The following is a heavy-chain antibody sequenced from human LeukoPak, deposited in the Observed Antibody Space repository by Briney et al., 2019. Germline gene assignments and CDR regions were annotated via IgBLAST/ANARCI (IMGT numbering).Heavy chain of an antibody. Sequence: TGGSLRLSCAASGFTFSSYAMSWVRQAPGKGLEWVADINQDGSAKNYVDSVRGRFTISRDNAENSLYLQMSSLRAEDTAVYYCVKDGNWAFDIWGQGTMVTVSS. J-gene: IGHJ3*02. V-gene: IGHV3-7*04. CDR1: GFTFSSYA. D-gene: IGHD1-1*01. CDR2: INQDGSAK. CDR3: VKDGNWAFDI.